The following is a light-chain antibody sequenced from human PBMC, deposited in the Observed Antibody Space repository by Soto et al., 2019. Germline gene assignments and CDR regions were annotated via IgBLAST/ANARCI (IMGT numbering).Light chain of an antibody. Sequence: IQLTQSPSSLSASVGDRVTITCRASQGISSFLAWYQQKPGKAPKLLIYGASTLQSGVPSRFSGSGSGTEFTLTISSLQPDDFATYYCQQYNSYSWTFGQGTKVDIK. J-gene: IGKJ1*01. V-gene: IGKV1-9*01. CDR1: QGISSF. CDR3: QQYNSYSWT. CDR2: GAS.